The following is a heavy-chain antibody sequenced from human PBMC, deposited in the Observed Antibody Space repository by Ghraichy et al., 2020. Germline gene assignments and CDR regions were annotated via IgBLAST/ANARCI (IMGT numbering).Heavy chain of an antibody. CDR2: IYSGGST. CDR3: AREGYSSGYYWDY. D-gene: IGHD3-22*01. V-gene: IGHV3-53*01. Sequence: GGSLRLSCAASGFTVSSNYMSWVRQAPGKGLEWVSVIYSGGSTYYADSVKGRFTISRDNSKNTLYLQMNSLRAEDTAVYYCAREGYSSGYYWDYWGQGTLVTVSS. J-gene: IGHJ4*02. CDR1: GFTVSSNY.